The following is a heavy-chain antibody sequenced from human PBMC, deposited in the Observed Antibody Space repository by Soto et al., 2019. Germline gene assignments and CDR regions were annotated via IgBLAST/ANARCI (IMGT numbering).Heavy chain of an antibody. V-gene: IGHV1-18*04. CDR2: ISAYNGNT. CDR1: GYTFTRYG. J-gene: IGHJ5*02. CDR3: ARGKRSSGYYYLVGWFDP. Sequence: ASVKVSCKASGYTFTRYGISWVRQAPGQGLEWMGWISAYNGNTNYAQKLQGRVTMTTDTSTSTAYMELRSLRSDDTAVYYCARGKRSSGYYYLVGWFDPWGQGTLVTVSS. D-gene: IGHD3-22*01.